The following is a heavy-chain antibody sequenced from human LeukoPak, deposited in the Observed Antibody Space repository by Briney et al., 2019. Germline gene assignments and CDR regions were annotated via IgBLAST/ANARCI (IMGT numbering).Heavy chain of an antibody. J-gene: IGHJ4*02. CDR1: GGSVSSGSDY. CDR2: IYYSGST. CDR3: ARGDRITIFGVVIRGYFDY. Sequence: SETLSLTCTVSGGSVSSGSDYWSWIRQPPGKGLEWIGYIYYSGSTNYNPSLKSRVTISVDTSKNQFSLKLSSVTAADTAVYYCARGDRITIFGVVIRGYFDYWGQGTLVTVSS. V-gene: IGHV4-61*01. D-gene: IGHD3-3*01.